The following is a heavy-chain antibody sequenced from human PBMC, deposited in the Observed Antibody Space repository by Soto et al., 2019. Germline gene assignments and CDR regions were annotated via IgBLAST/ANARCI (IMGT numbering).Heavy chain of an antibody. CDR2: INHSGST. D-gene: IGHD3-10*01. CDR1: GGSFSGYY. V-gene: IGHV4-34*01. CDR3: ARTGSHDYYYDGMDV. Sequence: QVQLQQWGAGLLKPSETLSLTCAVYGGSFSGYYWSWIRQPPGKGLEWIGEINHSGSTNYNPSLKSRVTISVDTSKNQFSLKLSSVTAADTAVYYCARTGSHDYYYDGMDVWGQGTTVTVSS. J-gene: IGHJ6*02.